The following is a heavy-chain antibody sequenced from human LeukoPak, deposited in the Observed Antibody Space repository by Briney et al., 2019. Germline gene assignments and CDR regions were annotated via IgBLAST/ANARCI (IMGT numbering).Heavy chain of an antibody. D-gene: IGHD2-15*01. Sequence: GGSLRLPCIGTGSTFSSDAMGWVRQAPGKGLEWVSGISGSGGSTYYADSVKGRFTISRDNSKNTLYLQMNSLRVEDTAVYYCAKDRGRTWVQVANWGQGTLVTVSS. J-gene: IGHJ4*02. CDR2: ISGSGGST. V-gene: IGHV3-23*01. CDR3: AKDRGRTWVQVAN. CDR1: GSTFSSDA.